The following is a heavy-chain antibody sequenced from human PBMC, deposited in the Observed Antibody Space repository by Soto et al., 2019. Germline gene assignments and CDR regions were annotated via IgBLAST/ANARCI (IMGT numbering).Heavy chain of an antibody. CDR1: CCSLNRGGFY. Sequence: TPSPPRPFSCCSLNRGGFYLGRVPPHPREGLEWIGYIYYSGSTYYNPSLKSRVTISVDTSKNQFSLKLSSVTAADTAVYYCARETRFLEWLLPSYGMDVWGQGTTVTVSS. CDR3: ARETRFLEWLLPSYGMDV. V-gene: IGHV4-31*03. D-gene: IGHD3-3*01. J-gene: IGHJ6*02. CDR2: IYYSGST.